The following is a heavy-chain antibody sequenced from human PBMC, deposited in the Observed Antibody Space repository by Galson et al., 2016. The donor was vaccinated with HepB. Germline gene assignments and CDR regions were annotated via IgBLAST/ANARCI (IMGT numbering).Heavy chain of an antibody. CDR1: GGSFSGYY. J-gene: IGHJ6*03. V-gene: IGHV4-34*01. CDR3: ARGGNSGYGEFDYPKLYMDV. CDR2: ISHRGET. D-gene: IGHD5-12*01. Sequence: ETLSLTCTMSGGSFSGYYWSWVRQSPGKVMEWIGEISHRGETNYNPSLETRVTMSVDSSMKQFSLNLKSLTAADTATYYCARGGNSGYGEFDYPKLYMDVWGKGATVTVSS.